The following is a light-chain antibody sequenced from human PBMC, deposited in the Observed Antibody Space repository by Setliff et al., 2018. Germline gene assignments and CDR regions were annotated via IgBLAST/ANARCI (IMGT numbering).Light chain of an antibody. CDR2: GNN. J-gene: IGLJ1*01. V-gene: IGLV1-40*01. Sequence: QSALPQPPSVSGAPGQRVTISCTGSSSNIGAGYDVHWYQQLPGTAPKLLIYGNNNRPSGVPDRFSGSKSGTSASLAITGLQAEDEADYYCQSYDSSLSGWVFGTGTKVTVL. CDR1: SSNIGAGYD. CDR3: QSYDSSLSGWV.